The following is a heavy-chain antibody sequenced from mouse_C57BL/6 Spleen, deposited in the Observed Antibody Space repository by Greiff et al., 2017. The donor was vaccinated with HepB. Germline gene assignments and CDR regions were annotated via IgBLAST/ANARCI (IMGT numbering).Heavy chain of an antibody. CDR1: GFTFSDYG. CDR2: ISSGSSTI. V-gene: IGHV5-17*01. Sequence: DVKLVESGGGLVKPGGSLKLSCAASGFTFSDYGMHWVRQAPEKGLEWVAYISSGSSTIYYADTVKGRFTISRDNAKNTLFLQMTSLRSEDTAMYYCARGLDFDYWGQGTTLTVSS. J-gene: IGHJ2*01. CDR3: ARGLDFDY.